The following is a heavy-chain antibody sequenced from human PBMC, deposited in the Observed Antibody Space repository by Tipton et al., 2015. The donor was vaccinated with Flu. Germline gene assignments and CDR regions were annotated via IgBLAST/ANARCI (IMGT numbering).Heavy chain of an antibody. J-gene: IGHJ5*02. CDR2: VSRSGST. CDR3: ARRDYSNYVSDPKSWFDT. D-gene: IGHD4-11*01. CDR1: GDSISSDYH. Sequence: TLSLTCAVSGDSISSDYHWGWVRQFPGKGLEWIGTVSRSGSTIYNPSLSSRVTISIDRSKNQFSLNLKSVTAADMAVYYCARRDYSNYVSDPKSWFDTWGQGTLVAVSS. V-gene: IGHV4-38-2*01.